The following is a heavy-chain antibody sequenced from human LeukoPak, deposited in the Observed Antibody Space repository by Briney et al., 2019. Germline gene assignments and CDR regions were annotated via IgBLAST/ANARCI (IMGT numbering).Heavy chain of an antibody. CDR3: ARDLIAVRPGWFDP. D-gene: IGHD6-6*01. CDR1: GYTFTTYG. J-gene: IGHJ5*02. V-gene: IGHV1-18*01. Sequence: ASVKVSCKTSGYTFTTYGISWVRLAPGQGLEWMGWISAYNGNTNYAQQFQGRVTMTTDTSMSTAYMELRSLRSDDTAVYYCARDLIAVRPGWFDPWGQGSLVTVSS. CDR2: ISAYNGNT.